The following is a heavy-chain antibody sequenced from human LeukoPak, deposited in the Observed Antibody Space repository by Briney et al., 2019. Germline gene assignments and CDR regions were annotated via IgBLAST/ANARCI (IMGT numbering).Heavy chain of an antibody. CDR3: ARDEIGRYYFDY. D-gene: IGHD1-26*01. Sequence: PGGSLRLSCAASGFTFSNYALSWVRQPPGKGLEWVSYISSSGSTIYYADSVKRRFTISRDTAKNSLYLQMNSLRAEDTAVYYCARDEIGRYYFDYWGQGTLVTVSS. CDR2: ISSSGSTI. V-gene: IGHV3-11*04. J-gene: IGHJ4*02. CDR1: GFTFSNYA.